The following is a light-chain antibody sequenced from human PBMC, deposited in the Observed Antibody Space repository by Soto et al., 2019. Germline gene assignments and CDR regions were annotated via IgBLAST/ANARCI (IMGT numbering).Light chain of an antibody. CDR3: QQYEAVVT. CDR2: GAC. J-gene: IGKJ1*01. V-gene: IGKV3-20*01. Sequence: VLTQSPGTQSFSPGERATLSCWPGQSFTNNYFPWYQQKPGRALRLLIDGACARATGIPARFRGRGSGTDFTLTISRLEPEDVAVYYCQQYEAVVTFGQGTKVDIK. CDR1: QSFTNNY.